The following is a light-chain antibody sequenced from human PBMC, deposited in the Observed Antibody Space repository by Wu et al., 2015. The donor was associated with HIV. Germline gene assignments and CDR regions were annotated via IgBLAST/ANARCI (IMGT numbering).Light chain of an antibody. Sequence: AIRMTQSPSALSASTGDRVTITCRASQDINNYLAWYQQKPGKAPKLLIYDASTLQSGVPSTFSGSGSGTDFTLTISGLQSEDFATYYCHQYYTFPLTFGGRDQGGDQT. V-gene: IGKV1-8*01. CDR2: DAS. CDR1: QDINNY. CDR3: HQYYTFPLT. J-gene: IGKJ4*01.